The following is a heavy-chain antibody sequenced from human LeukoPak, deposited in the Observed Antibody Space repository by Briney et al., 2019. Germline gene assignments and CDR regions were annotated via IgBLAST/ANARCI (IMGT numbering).Heavy chain of an antibody. J-gene: IGHJ3*02. CDR1: GYTCSSYA. CDR2: INTYNGNP. V-gene: IGHV7-4-1*02. Sequence: GASVKVSCKASGYTCSSYAMNWVRQAPGQGLEFMGWINTYNGNPTNAQAFTGRFVFSVDTSVSTVYLQISSLKTEDTAVYYCVSMGADGFDICCQGTMIIVSS. D-gene: IGHD3-16*01. CDR3: VSMGADGFDI.